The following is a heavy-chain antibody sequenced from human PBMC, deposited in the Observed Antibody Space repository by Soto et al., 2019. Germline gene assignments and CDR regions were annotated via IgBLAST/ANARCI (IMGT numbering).Heavy chain of an antibody. V-gene: IGHV4-59*08. CDR3: ARGHYDYWSGSFATIDY. CDR1: SGSTSSYY. J-gene: IGHJ4*02. Sequence: SSETLSLTCTVSSGSTSSYYWSWIRQPPGKGLEWIGYIHCSGSTKYNPSLKSRVTISADTSKNQFSLKLSSVTAADTAVYYCARGHYDYWSGSFATIDYWGQGTRVTVSS. CDR2: IHCSGST. D-gene: IGHD3-3*01.